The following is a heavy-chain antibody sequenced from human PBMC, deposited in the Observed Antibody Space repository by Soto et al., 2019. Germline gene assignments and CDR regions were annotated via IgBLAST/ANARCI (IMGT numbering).Heavy chain of an antibody. Sequence: SETLSLTCTVSGGSISSYYWSWIRQPPGKGLEWIGYIYYSGSTNYNPSLKSRVTISVDTSKNQFSLKLSSVTAADTAVYYCARGCSERAPLTPSSSCSFDYWGQGTLVTVSS. CDR2: IYYSGST. V-gene: IGHV4-59*01. CDR1: GGSISSYY. CDR3: ARGCSERAPLTPSSSCSFDY. D-gene: IGHD6-13*01. J-gene: IGHJ4*02.